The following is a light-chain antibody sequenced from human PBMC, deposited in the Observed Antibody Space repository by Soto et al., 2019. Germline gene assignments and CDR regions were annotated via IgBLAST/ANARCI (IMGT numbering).Light chain of an antibody. V-gene: IGLV2-11*01. Sequence: QSALIQPRSVSGSPGQSVTISCTGTTSDVGVCKYVSWSRQLPGKAPKLMIYDVITRPSGVPDRFSGSKSGNTASLTISGLKAEDEAHYYCCSYAGDYTFVFGTGTKVTVL. CDR3: CSYAGDYTFV. CDR2: DVI. CDR1: TSDVGVCKY. J-gene: IGLJ1*01.